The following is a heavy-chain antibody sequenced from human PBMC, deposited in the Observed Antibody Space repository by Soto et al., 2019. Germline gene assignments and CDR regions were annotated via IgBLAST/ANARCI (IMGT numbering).Heavy chain of an antibody. Sequence: PGGSLRLSCAASGFTFSSYSMNWVRQAPGKGLEWLSYISTSSSTIYYADSVKGRFTISRDDAKNSLSLQMNSLRDEETAVYYCARERELGYYYYGMDVWGQGTTVTVSS. J-gene: IGHJ6*02. D-gene: IGHD3-10*01. CDR3: ARERELGYYYYGMDV. V-gene: IGHV3-48*02. CDR1: GFTFSSYS. CDR2: ISTSSSTI.